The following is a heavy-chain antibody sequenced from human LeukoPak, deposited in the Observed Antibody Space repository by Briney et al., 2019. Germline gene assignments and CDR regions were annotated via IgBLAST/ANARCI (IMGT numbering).Heavy chain of an antibody. CDR2: ISWDGGST. J-gene: IGHJ6*02. V-gene: IGHV3-43D*03. CDR3: ATFQWLARGYYYYGMDV. Sequence: GGSPRLSCAASGFTFDDYAMHWVRQAPGKGLEWVSLISWDGGSTYYADSVKGRFTISRDNSKNSLYLQMNSLRAEDTALYYCATFQWLARGYYYYGMDVWGQGTTVTVSS. D-gene: IGHD6-19*01. CDR1: GFTFDDYA.